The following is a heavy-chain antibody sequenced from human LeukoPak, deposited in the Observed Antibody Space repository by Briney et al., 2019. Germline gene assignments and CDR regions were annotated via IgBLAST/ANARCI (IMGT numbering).Heavy chain of an antibody. CDR1: GFTLSNYA. V-gene: IGHV3-30*04. CDR3: VRDSLPFGGTTWFDP. J-gene: IGHJ5*02. Sequence: PGGSLRLYCAASGFTLSNYAMHWVRQAPGKGLEWVGVISYDGNHKFYGASVKGRFTISRDTSKSTLDLQLNSLRGEDTAVYYCVRDSLPFGGTTWFDPWGQGTLVTVSS. CDR2: ISYDGNHK. D-gene: IGHD1-1*01.